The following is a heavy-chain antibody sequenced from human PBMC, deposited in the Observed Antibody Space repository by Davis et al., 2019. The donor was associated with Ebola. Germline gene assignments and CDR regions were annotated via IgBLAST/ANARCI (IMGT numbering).Heavy chain of an antibody. Sequence: ASVTVSCKASGYPFSLYTIHWLRQAPGQGLEWLGWIIPHSGQTNYAQELQGRVTMTRDTSTSTAYMELSSLRSDDTALYYCARDPAELGTGYLEYYFDYWGQGTQVTVSS. V-gene: IGHV1-2*02. D-gene: IGHD3-9*01. J-gene: IGHJ4*02. CDR2: IIPHSGQT. CDR3: ARDPAELGTGYLEYYFDY. CDR1: GYPFSLYT.